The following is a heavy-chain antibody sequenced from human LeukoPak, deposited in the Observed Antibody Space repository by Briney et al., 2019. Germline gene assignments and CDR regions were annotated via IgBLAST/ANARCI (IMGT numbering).Heavy chain of an antibody. D-gene: IGHD6-19*01. CDR1: RDSFTRGSYY. CDR3: ARDREGTSVWPRRNYFYMDV. Sequence: SETLSLTCTVSRDSFTRGSYYWTWIRQPAGKGQEWIGRVYTTGVTSYNPSLESRVTLLVDTSKNQFSLRLTSVTAADTAVYYCARDREGTSVWPRRNYFYMDVWGKGTTVTISS. CDR2: VYTTGVT. J-gene: IGHJ6*03. V-gene: IGHV4-61*02.